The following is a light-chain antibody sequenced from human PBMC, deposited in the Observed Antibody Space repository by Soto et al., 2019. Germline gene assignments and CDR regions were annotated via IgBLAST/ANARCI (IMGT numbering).Light chain of an antibody. CDR2: GAS. V-gene: IGKV3-20*01. CDR3: EQYNNSPEYT. Sequence: EIVLTQSPGTLSLSPGERATLSCRASQSVSSSYLAWYHQKPGQAPRLLIYGASNRATGIPDRFSGSGSGTDFSLTISRLEPEDISVYFCEQYNNSPEYTFGQGTKLEIK. CDR1: QSVSSSY. J-gene: IGKJ2*01.